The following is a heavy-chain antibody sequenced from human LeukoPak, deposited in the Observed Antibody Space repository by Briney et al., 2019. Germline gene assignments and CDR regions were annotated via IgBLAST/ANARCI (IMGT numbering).Heavy chain of an antibody. CDR3: ARNAHYYDILTGYDY. CDR2: INAGNGNT. D-gene: IGHD3-9*01. CDR1: GYTFTSYA. V-gene: IGHV1-3*01. Sequence: ASVKVSCTASGYTFTSYAMHWVRQAPGQRLEWMGWINAGNGNTKYSQKFQGRVTITRDTSASTAYMELSSLRSEDTAVYYCARNAHYYDILTGYDYWGQGTLVTVSS. J-gene: IGHJ4*02.